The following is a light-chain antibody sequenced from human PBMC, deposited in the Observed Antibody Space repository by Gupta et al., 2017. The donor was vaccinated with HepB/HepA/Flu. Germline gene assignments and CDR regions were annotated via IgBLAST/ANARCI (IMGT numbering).Light chain of an antibody. CDR2: AAS. V-gene: IGKV1-6*01. CDR1: RGIQRD. Sequence: AIQMTQSPSSMPASVGDRVTITCRASRGIQRDLGWYQHKPGRAPKLLIFAASSLQTGVPSRFSGSGSGTDFTLTISSLQPEDFATYYCRQYYGYPRTFGQGTRLEIK. J-gene: IGKJ1*01. CDR3: RQYYGYPRT.